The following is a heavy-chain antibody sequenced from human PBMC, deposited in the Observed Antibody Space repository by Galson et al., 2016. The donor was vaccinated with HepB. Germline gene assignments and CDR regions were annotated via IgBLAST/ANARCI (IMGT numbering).Heavy chain of an antibody. CDR1: GGIFSGYG. J-gene: IGHJ1*01. Sequence: SVKVSCKAAGGIFSGYGVSWVRQATGQGLEWLGGVNPNSGTTVYAAKFQGRVTITRNTSIDTAYIELTSLTSEDTALYYCARAAVPPFCTNRSCATPEYFQFWGQGTLITVSS. D-gene: IGHD2-8*01. CDR2: VNPNSGTT. CDR3: ARAAVPPFCTNRSCATPEYFQF. V-gene: IGHV1-8*01.